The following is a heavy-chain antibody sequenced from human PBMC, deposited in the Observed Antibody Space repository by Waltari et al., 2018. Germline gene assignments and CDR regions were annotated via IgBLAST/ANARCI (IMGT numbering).Heavy chain of an antibody. CDR2: IKQDESEK. V-gene: IGHV3-7*01. CDR3: ASGPF. J-gene: IGHJ4*02. Sequence: EVQLVESGGGLVQPGGSLRLSCAASGFTFSTSWMSWLRQAPGMGLEWVASIKQDESEKYYVDSVRGRFTIFRDNTKNSLYLQMNSLRAEDTAIYHCASGPFWGRGTLVTVSS. CDR1: GFTFSTSW.